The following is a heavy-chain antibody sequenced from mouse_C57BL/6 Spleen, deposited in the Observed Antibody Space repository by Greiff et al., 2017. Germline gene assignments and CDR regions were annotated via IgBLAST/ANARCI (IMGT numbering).Heavy chain of an antibody. D-gene: IGHD2-12*01. CDR2: ISYSGST. V-gene: IGHV3-1*01. CDR3: ARGGPLYRFAY. CDR1: GYSITSGYD. Sequence: EVMLVESGPGMVKPSQSLSLTCTVTGYSITSGYDWHWIRHFPGNKLEWMGYISYSGSTNYNPSLKSRISITHDTSKNHFFLKLNSVTTEDTATYYCARGGPLYRFAYWGQGTLVTVSA. J-gene: IGHJ3*01.